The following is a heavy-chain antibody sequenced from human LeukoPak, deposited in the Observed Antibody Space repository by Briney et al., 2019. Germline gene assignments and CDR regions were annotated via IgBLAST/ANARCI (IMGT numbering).Heavy chain of an antibody. J-gene: IGHJ5*02. V-gene: IGHV1-2*06. CDR2: INPNSGGT. CDR1: GYTFTGYY. Sequence: ASVKVSCKASGYTFTGYYMHWVRQAPGQGLEWMGRINPNSGGTNYAQKFQGRVTMTRDTSISTAYMELSRLRSDDTAACYCARGNGVGSSWYDWFDPWGQGTLVTVSS. D-gene: IGHD6-13*01. CDR3: ARGNGVGSSWYDWFDP.